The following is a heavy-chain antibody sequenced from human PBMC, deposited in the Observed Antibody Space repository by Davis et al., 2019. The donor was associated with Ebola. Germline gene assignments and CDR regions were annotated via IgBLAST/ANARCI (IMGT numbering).Heavy chain of an antibody. V-gene: IGHV1-69*13. D-gene: IGHD2-2*01. J-gene: IGHJ4*02. CDR3: ARDDCSSTSCYGPVGY. CDR1: GGTFSSYA. Sequence: SVKVSCKASGGTFSSYAISWVRQAPGQGLEWMGGIIPIFGTANYAQKFQGRVTITADESTSTAYMELSSLRSDDTAVYYCARDDCSSTSCYGPVGYWGQGTLVTVSS. CDR2: IIPIFGTA.